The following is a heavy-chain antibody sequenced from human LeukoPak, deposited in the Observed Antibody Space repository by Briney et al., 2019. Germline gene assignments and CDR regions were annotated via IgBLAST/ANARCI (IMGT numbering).Heavy chain of an antibody. D-gene: IGHD2-15*01. V-gene: IGHV3-53*01. CDR1: GFTVSSNY. Sequence: GGSLRLSCVVSGFTVSSNYMSWVRQASGKGLEWVSVFYSGGETYYADSVKGRFTVSRDTSKNTLYLQMNSLRAEDTAVYYCAKDGGYCSGGSCYTAFDYWGQGTLVTVSS. CDR2: FYSGGET. CDR3: AKDGGYCSGGSCYTAFDY. J-gene: IGHJ4*02.